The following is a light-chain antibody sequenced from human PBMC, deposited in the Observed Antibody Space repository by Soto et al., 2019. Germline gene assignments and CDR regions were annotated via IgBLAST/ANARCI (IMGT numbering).Light chain of an antibody. CDR3: QQSYSTPYT. Sequence: DIQMTQSPSSLSASIGDRVTITCRASQSISSYLNWYQQKPGKAPKLLIYAACSLQSGVPSRFSGSGSGTDFTLTISSLQPEDFATYYCQQSYSTPYTFGQGNKLEIK. V-gene: IGKV1-39*01. J-gene: IGKJ2*01. CDR2: AAC. CDR1: QSISSY.